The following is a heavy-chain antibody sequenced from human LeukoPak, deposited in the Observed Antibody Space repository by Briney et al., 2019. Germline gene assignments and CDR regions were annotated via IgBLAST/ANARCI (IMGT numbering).Heavy chain of an antibody. V-gene: IGHV3-23*01. CDR2: ISGSGGST. J-gene: IGHJ4*02. Sequence: PGGSLRLSCAASGFTFDDYAMHWVRQAPGKGLEWVSAISGSGGSTYYADSVKGRFTISRDNSKNTLYLQMNSLRAEDTAVYYCAKAPYYDILTGLDYWGQGTLVTVSS. CDR1: GFTFDDYA. CDR3: AKAPYYDILTGLDY. D-gene: IGHD3-9*01.